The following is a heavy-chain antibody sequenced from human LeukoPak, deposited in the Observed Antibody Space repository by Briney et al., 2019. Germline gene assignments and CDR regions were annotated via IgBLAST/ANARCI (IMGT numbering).Heavy chain of an antibody. V-gene: IGHV3-33*01. Sequence: GGSLRLSCAASGFTFSSYGMHWVRQAPGKGLEWVAVIWYDGSNKYYADSVKGRFTISRDNSKNTLYLQMNSLRDEDTAVYYCARLWGFCSGSSCYSRPYWGQGTLVTVSS. CDR2: IWYDGSNK. CDR1: GFTFSSYG. CDR3: ARLWGFCSGSSCYSRPY. J-gene: IGHJ4*02. D-gene: IGHD2-15*01.